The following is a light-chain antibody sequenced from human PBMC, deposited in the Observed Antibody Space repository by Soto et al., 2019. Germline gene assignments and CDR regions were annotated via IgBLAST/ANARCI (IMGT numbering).Light chain of an antibody. CDR2: NVN. J-gene: IGLJ1*01. CDR1: SSDVETYDY. Sequence: QSVLIQPPSVSGSPGQSVTISCTGTSSDVETYDYDVPKPMIYNVNTQPSGVPDRFSGSKSGNPASMTISGLQAEYEADYYCSSYTITNILSYVFGTGTKGTVL. V-gene: IGLV2-18*02. CDR3: SSYTITNILSYV.